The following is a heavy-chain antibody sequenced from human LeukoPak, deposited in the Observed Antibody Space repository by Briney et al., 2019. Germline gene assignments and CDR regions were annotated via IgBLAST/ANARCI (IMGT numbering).Heavy chain of an antibody. D-gene: IGHD3-22*01. J-gene: IGHJ4*02. V-gene: IGHV4-39*01. Sequence: PSETLSLTCTVSGGSISSSSYYWGWIRQPPGQGLEWIGSIYYSGSTYYNPSLKSRVTISVDTSKNQFSPKLSSVTAADTAVYYCARQRAERITMIVVFDYWGQGTLVTVSS. CDR2: IYYSGST. CDR3: ARQRAERITMIVVFDY. CDR1: GGSISSSSYY.